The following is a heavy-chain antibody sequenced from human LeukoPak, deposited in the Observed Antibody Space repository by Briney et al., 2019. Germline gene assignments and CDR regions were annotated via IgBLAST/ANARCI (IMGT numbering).Heavy chain of an antibody. CDR1: GFTFSSYA. Sequence: GGSLRLSCAASGFTFSSYAMSWVRQAPGKGLEWVSAISGSGGSTYYADSVKGRFSISRDNSKNTLYVQMNSLRAEDTAVYYCAKDAYYDFWSGYPPHYWGQGTLVTVSS. CDR3: AKDAYYDFWSGYPPHY. J-gene: IGHJ4*02. V-gene: IGHV3-23*01. D-gene: IGHD3-3*01. CDR2: ISGSGGST.